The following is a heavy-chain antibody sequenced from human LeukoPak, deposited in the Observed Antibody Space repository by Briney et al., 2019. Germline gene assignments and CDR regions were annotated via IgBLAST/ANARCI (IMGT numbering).Heavy chain of an antibody. D-gene: IGHD3-3*02. CDR1: GFTFSSYA. J-gene: IGHJ4*02. V-gene: IGHV3-48*01. CDR3: ARDSFLEWLPNFDY. Sequence: GGSLRLSCAASGFTFSSYAMGWVRQAPGKGLEWVSYISSSSSTIYYADSVKGRFTISRDNAKNSLYLQMNSLRAEDTAVYYCARDSFLEWLPNFDYWGQGTLVTVSS. CDR2: ISSSSSTI.